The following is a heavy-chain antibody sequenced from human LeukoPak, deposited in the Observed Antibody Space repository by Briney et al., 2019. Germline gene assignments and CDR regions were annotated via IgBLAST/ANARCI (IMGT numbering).Heavy chain of an antibody. CDR2: MNSNSGNT. J-gene: IGHJ4*02. V-gene: IGHV1-8*01. D-gene: IGHD6-19*01. CDR3: ARETPGEIAVAANGYFDY. CDR1: RCTFTSYY. Sequence: ASVKVSCKASRCTFTSYYSNWVGQASGRGLEWMGWMNSNSGNTGYAQKFQGRVTMTRNTSISTAYMELSSLRSEDTAVYYCARETPGEIAVAANGYFDYWGQGTLVTVSS.